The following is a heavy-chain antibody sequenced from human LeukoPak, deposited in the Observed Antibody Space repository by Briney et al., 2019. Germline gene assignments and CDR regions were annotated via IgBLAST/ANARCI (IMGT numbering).Heavy chain of an antibody. V-gene: IGHV3-13*01. CDR1: GFSFSIYD. Sequence: GGSLRLSCVASGFSFSIYDFHWVRQATGKGLEWVSAIGAGHDTYYVDSVKGRFTISRDNSKNTLYLQMNSLRDEDTAVYYCAKDSHWILFDDWGQGTLVIVSS. D-gene: IGHD2-2*03. CDR2: IGAGHDT. CDR3: AKDSHWILFDD. J-gene: IGHJ4*02.